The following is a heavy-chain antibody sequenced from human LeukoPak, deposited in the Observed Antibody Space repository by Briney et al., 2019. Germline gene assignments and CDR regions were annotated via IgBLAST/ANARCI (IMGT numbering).Heavy chain of an antibody. J-gene: IGHJ4*02. V-gene: IGHV1-46*01. Sequence: ASVKVSCKASGYTFTSYYIHWVRQAPGQGLEWMGIIYPSGGSTTYALKFQGRLTMTRDTSTSAVYMELSSLRSEGTAVYYCARGGMGYFDYWGQGTLVTVSS. D-gene: IGHD6-13*01. CDR3: ARGGMGYFDY. CDR2: IYPSGGST. CDR1: GYTFTSYY.